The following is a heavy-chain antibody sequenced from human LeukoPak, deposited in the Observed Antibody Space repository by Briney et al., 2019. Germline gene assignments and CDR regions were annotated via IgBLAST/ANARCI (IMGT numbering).Heavy chain of an antibody. J-gene: IGHJ3*02. CDR1: GYNFTTYW. D-gene: IGHD3-10*01. CDR3: ARQAVQGVSDAFEI. CDR2: IYPDDSDT. V-gene: IGHV5-51*01. Sequence: GESLKISCEGSGYNFTTYWIGWVRRMPGKGLEWMGIIYPDDSDTGYSPSFHGQVTISADKSISTACLQWSSLKASDTAKYYCARQAVQGVSDAFEIWGQGTMVTVSS.